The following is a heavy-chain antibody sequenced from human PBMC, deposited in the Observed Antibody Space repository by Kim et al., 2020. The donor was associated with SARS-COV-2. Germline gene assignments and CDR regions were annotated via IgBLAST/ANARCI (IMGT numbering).Heavy chain of an antibody. CDR1: GGSVSSGSYY. J-gene: IGHJ4*02. D-gene: IGHD1-7*01. CDR3: ARDSGTTAY. CDR2: IYYSGST. V-gene: IGHV4-61*01. Sequence: SETLSLTCTVSGGSVSSGSYYWSWIRQPPGKGLEWIGYIYYSGSTNYNPSLKSRVTISVDTSKNQFSLKLSSVTAADTAVYYCARDSGTTAYWGQGTLVTVSS.